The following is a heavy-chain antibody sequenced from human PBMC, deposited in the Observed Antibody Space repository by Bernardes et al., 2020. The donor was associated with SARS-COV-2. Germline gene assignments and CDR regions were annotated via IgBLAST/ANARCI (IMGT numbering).Heavy chain of an antibody. CDR3: ARDRAWGEPHGMDV. D-gene: IGHD3-16*01. CDR1: GFTFSSYW. CDR2: IKQDGSEI. J-gene: IGHJ6*02. V-gene: IGHV3-7*01. Sequence: GRSLRLSCAASGFTFSSYWMSWVRQAPDGEGLEWVANIKQDGSEIYYVDSVKGRFTISRDNAKKSLYLQMNSLRAEDTALYYCARDRAWGEPHGMDVWGQGTMVTVSS.